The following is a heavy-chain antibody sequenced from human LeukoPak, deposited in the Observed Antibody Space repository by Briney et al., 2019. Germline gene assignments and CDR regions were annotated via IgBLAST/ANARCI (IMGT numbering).Heavy chain of an antibody. CDR2: ISSNGGST. Sequence: GGSLRLSCAASGFTFSSYTMHWVRQAPGKGLEYVSAISSNGGSTYYADSVKGRFTISRDNSKNTLYLQMSSLRAEDTAVYYCVKDLGGWFSDYWGQGTLVTVSS. CDR1: GFTFSSYT. CDR3: VKDLGGWFSDY. J-gene: IGHJ4*02. D-gene: IGHD6-19*01. V-gene: IGHV3-64D*06.